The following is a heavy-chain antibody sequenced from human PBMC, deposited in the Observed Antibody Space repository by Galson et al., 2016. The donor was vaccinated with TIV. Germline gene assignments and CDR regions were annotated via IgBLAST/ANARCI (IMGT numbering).Heavy chain of an antibody. CDR1: GGSFSNYY. CDR3: ARGRYLRTHYYGSGRDFDY. J-gene: IGHJ4*02. Sequence: LSLTCAVYGGSFSNYYWNWIRHSPGKGLEWIGEINDSGSTKYNPSLKSRVSISVDASKNQFSLRLTSVNAADTAVYYCARGRYLRTHYYGSGRDFDYWAQGTLVTVSS. V-gene: IGHV4-34*01. D-gene: IGHD3-10*01. CDR2: INDSGST.